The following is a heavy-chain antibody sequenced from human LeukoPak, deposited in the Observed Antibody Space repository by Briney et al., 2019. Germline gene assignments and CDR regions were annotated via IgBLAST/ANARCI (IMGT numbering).Heavy chain of an antibody. V-gene: IGHV1-46*01. CDR3: AREAVVSTAMLSLDY. J-gene: IGHJ4*02. CDR2: INPSLGST. CDR1: GYTFTTYY. D-gene: IGHD5-18*01. Sequence: ASVKVSCKASGYTFTTYYIHCVRQAPGQGLEWMGLINPSLGSTSYAQKFQGRVIMTRDMSTNTVYMELSSLKSDDTAVYYCAREAVVSTAMLSLDYWGQGTLVTVSS.